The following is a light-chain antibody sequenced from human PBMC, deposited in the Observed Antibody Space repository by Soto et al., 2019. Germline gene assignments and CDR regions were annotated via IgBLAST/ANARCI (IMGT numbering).Light chain of an antibody. Sequence: EILLTQSTGTLSLSPGERATLSCRASQIVNKNFLAWYQQKRGQAPRLLIYGASTRATGIPDRFNGSESGTDFPLIISSVEHEDGAHYCRQQCGSRTFGQGTKVEI. V-gene: IGKV3-20*01. J-gene: IGKJ1*01. CDR2: GAS. CDR3: QQCGSRT. CDR1: QIVNKNF.